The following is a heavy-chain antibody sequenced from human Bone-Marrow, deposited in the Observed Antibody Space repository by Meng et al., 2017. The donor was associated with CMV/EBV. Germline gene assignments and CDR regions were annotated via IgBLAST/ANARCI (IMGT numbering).Heavy chain of an antibody. CDR3: TRSGIVGALDY. D-gene: IGHD1-26*01. V-gene: IGHV3-49*04. J-gene: IGHJ4*02. CDR1: GFTFSSYG. CDR2: IRSKAYGGTT. Sequence: GESLKISCAASGFTFSSYGMHWVRQAPGKGLEWVGFIRSKAYGGTTEYAASVKGRFTISRDDSKSIAYLQMNSLKTEDTAVYYCTRSGIVGALDYWGQGTLVTVSS.